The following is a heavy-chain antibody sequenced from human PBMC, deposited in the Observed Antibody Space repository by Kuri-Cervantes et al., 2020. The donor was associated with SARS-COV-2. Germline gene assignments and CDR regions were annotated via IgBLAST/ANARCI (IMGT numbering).Heavy chain of an antibody. Sequence: GGSLRLSCAASGFTFDDYGMSWVRQAPGKGLEWVSGINWNGVRTGYTDSVKGRFTISRDNAKNSLYLQMGSLRAEDMAVYYCARGRPSIWASFQHWGQGTLVTVSS. J-gene: IGHJ1*01. CDR2: INWNGVRT. CDR3: ARGRPSIWASFQH. D-gene: IGHD3-16*01. V-gene: IGHV3-20*04. CDR1: GFTFDDYG.